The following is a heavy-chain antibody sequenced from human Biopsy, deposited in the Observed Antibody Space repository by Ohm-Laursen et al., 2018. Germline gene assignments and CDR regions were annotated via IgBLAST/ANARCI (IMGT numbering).Heavy chain of an antibody. J-gene: IGHJ6*02. D-gene: IGHD1-26*01. Sequence: SLVKVSCKTSGGSFSMDAFSWMRQVPGQGLEWMGLIIPMSRTPDYAQKFQGRVTFTADESTSTVYMELTSLTSDDTAVYYCGSPNSGTYDVWGQGTTVTVSS. CDR1: GGSFSMDA. V-gene: IGHV1-69*01. CDR2: IIPMSRTP. CDR3: GSPNSGTYDV.